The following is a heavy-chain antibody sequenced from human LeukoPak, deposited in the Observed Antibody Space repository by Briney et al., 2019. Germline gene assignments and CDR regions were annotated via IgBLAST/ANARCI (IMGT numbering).Heavy chain of an antibody. Sequence: SETLSLTCTVSGGSISSYYWSRIRQPAGKGLEWIGRFYTSGSTNYNPSLQRRVTISEDTSKNQFSLKLSSVTAADTARYYCARGLRYSGRGYYMDVWGRGTTVTVSS. J-gene: IGHJ6*03. D-gene: IGHD1-26*01. CDR2: FYTSGST. CDR3: ARGLRYSGRGYYMDV. V-gene: IGHV4-4*07. CDR1: GGSISSYY.